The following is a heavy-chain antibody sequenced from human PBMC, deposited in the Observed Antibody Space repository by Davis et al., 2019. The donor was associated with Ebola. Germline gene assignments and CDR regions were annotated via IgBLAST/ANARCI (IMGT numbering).Heavy chain of an antibody. V-gene: IGHV7-4-1*04. CDR1: GFTFTAYY. CDR3: ATLPEV. J-gene: IGHJ3*01. CDR2: INTNTGNP. Sequence: ASVKVSCKASGFTFTAYYMHWVRQAPGQGLEWMGWINTNTGNPTYAKGFTGRFVFSLDTSVNMAYLLINSLKSEDAAVYYCATLPEVWGQGTMVTVSS.